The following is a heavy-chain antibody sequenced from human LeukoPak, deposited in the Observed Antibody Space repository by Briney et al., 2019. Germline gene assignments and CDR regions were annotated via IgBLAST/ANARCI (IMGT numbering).Heavy chain of an antibody. CDR2: MNPNSGNT. Sequence: ASVKVSCKASGYTFTSYDINWVRQATGQGLEWMGWMNPNSGNTGYAQKFQGRVTITRNTSISTAYMELSSLRSEDTAVYYCARGNPYTNYYDSSGYYPYFDYWGQGTLVTVSS. CDR1: GYTFTSYD. D-gene: IGHD3-22*01. V-gene: IGHV1-8*03. CDR3: ARGNPYTNYYDSSGYYPYFDY. J-gene: IGHJ4*02.